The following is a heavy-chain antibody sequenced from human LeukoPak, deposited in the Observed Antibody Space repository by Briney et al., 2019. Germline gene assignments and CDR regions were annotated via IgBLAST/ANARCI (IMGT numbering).Heavy chain of an antibody. CDR3: ARTGLGLYSFDY. V-gene: IGHV3-48*01. J-gene: IGHJ4*02. Sequence: WGSLRLSCAASGFTFSSYSMNWVRQAPGKGLEWISYITGSLNSIHYADSVKGRFTISRDNAKNSVYLQMNGMRLEDTAVYYCARTGLGLYSFDYWGQGIQVTISS. CDR1: GFTFSSYS. D-gene: IGHD3/OR15-3a*01. CDR2: ITGSLNSI.